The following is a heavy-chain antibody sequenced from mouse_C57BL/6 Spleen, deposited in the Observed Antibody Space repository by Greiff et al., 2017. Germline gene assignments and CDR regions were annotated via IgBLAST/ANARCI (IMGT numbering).Heavy chain of an antibody. CDR2: ISDGGSYT. V-gene: IGHV5-4*01. CDR1: GFTFSSYA. CDR3: AGDRGASCFDY. Sequence: EVQRVESGGGLVKPGGSLKLSCAASGFTFSSYAMSWVRQTPEKRLEWVATISDGGSYTYYPDNVKGRFTISRDNAKNNRYLQMSHLKSEDTAMYYCAGDRGASCFDYWGQGTTLTVSS. D-gene: IGHD3-1*01. J-gene: IGHJ2*01.